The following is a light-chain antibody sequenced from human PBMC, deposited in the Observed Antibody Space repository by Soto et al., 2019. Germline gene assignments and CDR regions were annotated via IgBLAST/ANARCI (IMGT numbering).Light chain of an antibody. Sequence: QAVVTQPPSASGTPGQRVTISCSGSSSNIGSNYVYWYQQLPGTAPKLLIYRNNQRPSGVPDRFSGSKSGTSASLAISGLRSEDEADYYCAASDDSLSGVVFGGGTKLTVL. J-gene: IGLJ2*01. CDR2: RNN. CDR3: AASDDSLSGVV. CDR1: SSNIGSNY. V-gene: IGLV1-47*01.